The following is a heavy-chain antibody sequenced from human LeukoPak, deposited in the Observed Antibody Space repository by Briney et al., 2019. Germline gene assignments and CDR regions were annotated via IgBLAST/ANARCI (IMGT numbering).Heavy chain of an antibody. V-gene: IGHV4-59*01. CDR2: VYYRGST. CDR3: ARDMTRAVPIPGTYYYAYAMDV. J-gene: IGHJ6*02. Sequence: PSETLSFTCTVSGGSISSYFWNWIRQSPGKGLGWVGYVYYRGSTNYNPSLKSRVTISVDTSKNQFSLELSSVTAADTAVYYCARDMTRAVPIPGTYYYAYAMDVWGQGTTVTVSS. D-gene: IGHD6-13*01. CDR1: GGSISSYF.